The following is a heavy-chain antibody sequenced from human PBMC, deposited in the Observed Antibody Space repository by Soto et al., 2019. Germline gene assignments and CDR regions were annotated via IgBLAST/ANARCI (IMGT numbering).Heavy chain of an antibody. J-gene: IGHJ4*02. V-gene: IGHV3-30*03. D-gene: IGHD3-3*01. Sequence: AGSLRLACAASGFTFSSYGMHWVRQAPGKGLEWVAVISYDGSNKYYADSVKGRFTISRDNSKNTLYLQMNSLRAEDTAVYYCARTYYDFWRGEKPEKYYFDYWGQGT. CDR3: ARTYYDFWRGEKPEKYYFDY. CDR1: GFTFSSYG. CDR2: ISYDGSNK.